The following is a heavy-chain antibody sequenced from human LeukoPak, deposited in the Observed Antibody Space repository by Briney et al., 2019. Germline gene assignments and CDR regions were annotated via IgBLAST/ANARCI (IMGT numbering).Heavy chain of an antibody. CDR2: INHRGRT. J-gene: IGHJ4*02. Sequence: SETLSLTCDVYGESFSGDFWTWLHQAPGKGLEWIGEINHRGRTNYSPSLTGRVTISVDTSMNQFSLQLRSVTAADTALYYCARGQYDSGGYHYGIRAFYFDYWGQGILVTVSS. V-gene: IGHV4-34*01. CDR3: ARGQYDSGGYHYGIRAFYFDY. D-gene: IGHD3-22*01. CDR1: GESFSGDF.